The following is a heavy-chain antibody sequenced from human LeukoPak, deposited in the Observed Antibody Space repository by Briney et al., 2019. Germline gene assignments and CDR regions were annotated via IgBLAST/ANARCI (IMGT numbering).Heavy chain of an antibody. Sequence: GGSLRLSCAASGSTVSTNYMSWVRQAPGKGLEWVSLIYSGGGTYYADSVKGRFAISRDNSRNTLSLQMNSLRVDDTAVYYCARGFRSVTTWGYFDYWGQGALVTVSS. CDR1: GSTVSTNY. V-gene: IGHV3-66*01. D-gene: IGHD4-17*01. J-gene: IGHJ4*02. CDR2: IYSGGGT. CDR3: ARGFRSVTTWGYFDY.